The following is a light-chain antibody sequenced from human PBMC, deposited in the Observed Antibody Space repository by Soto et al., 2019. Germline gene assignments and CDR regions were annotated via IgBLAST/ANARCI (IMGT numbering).Light chain of an antibody. CDR3: HQYNRTPRR. Sequence: EIGLTQSPGTLSLSPGERATLFCRANQTLNLNYLAWYQQKPGQAPRLLIYDASTRATGTPDRFSGTGSATDFTLIISRLEPEDFAVYYCHQYNRTPRRVGPWTKV. J-gene: IGKJ1*01. CDR1: QTLNLNY. CDR2: DAS. V-gene: IGKV3-20*01.